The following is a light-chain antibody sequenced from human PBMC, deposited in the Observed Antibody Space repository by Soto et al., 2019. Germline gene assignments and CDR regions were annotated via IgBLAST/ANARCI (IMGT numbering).Light chain of an antibody. J-gene: IGKJ4*01. CDR2: WGS. V-gene: IGKV4-1*01. CDR1: QSVLFSSNNKNY. CDR3: QQYHTTPLS. Sequence: DIVMTQSPDSLAVSLGERATINCKSSQSVLFSSNNKNYLAWYQQRPGQPPKVLIYWGSTRESGVPDRFSDSGSGTDFALTISALQAEDVAVYYCQQYHTTPLSFGGGTKVDIK.